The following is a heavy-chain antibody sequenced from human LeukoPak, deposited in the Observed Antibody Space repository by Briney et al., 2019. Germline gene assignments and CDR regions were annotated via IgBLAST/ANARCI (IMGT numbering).Heavy chain of an antibody. J-gene: IGHJ4*02. D-gene: IGHD3-10*01. CDR1: GASISTGSSY. V-gene: IGHV4-61*02. Sequence: SETLSLTCTVSGASISTGSSYWSWIRQPAGEGLEWIGRIHNSGSTNYNPSLNSRVTISVDTSKNQVSLKLTSVTATDTAVYYCARNGYGSGSSWWGQGTLVTVSS. CDR2: IHNSGST. CDR3: ARNGYGSGSSW.